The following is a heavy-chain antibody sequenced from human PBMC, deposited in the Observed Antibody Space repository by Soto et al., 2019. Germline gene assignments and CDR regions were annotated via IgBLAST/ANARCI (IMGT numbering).Heavy chain of an antibody. CDR2: INHSGST. V-gene: IGHV4-34*01. J-gene: IGHJ4*02. CDR1: GGSFSGYY. D-gene: IGHD2-2*01. CDR3: ARLVVPAVSPFDY. Sequence: ASETLSLTCAVYGGSFSGYYWSWIRQPPGKGLEWIGEINHSGSTNYNPSLKSRVTISVDTSKNQFSLKLSSVTAADTAVYYCARLVVPAVSPFDYWGQGTLVTVSS.